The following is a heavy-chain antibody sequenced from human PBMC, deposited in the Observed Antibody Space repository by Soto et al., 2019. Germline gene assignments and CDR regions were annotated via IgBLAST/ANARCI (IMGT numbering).Heavy chain of an antibody. D-gene: IGHD6-19*01. Sequence: SVKVSCKASGGTFSSYAISWVRQAPGQGLEWMGGIVPLFGAANFAQKFQGRVTITADESTSTAYMELSSLRSEDTAVYYCARDRSGPLDYWGQGTLVTVSS. V-gene: IGHV1-69*13. J-gene: IGHJ4*02. CDR2: IVPLFGAA. CDR3: ARDRSGPLDY. CDR1: GGTFSSYA.